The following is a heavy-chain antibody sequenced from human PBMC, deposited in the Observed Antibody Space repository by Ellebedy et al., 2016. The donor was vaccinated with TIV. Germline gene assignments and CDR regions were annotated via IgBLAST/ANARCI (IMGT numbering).Heavy chain of an antibody. Sequence: AASVKVSCKASGSTFSGYYLHWVRQAPGHGLEWMGWMNPKSGTTKSAQKFQGRVTMTRDTSISTAYMELSWLRSDDTAVYYCARGCSSISCSGDYYYSMVFWGQGTTVTVSS. CDR1: GSTFSGYY. CDR2: MNPKSGTT. CDR3: ARGCSSISCSGDYYYSMVF. V-gene: IGHV1-2*02. D-gene: IGHD2-2*01. J-gene: IGHJ6*02.